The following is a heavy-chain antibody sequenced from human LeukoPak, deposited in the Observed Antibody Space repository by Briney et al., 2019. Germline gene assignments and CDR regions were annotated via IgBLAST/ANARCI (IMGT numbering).Heavy chain of an antibody. Sequence: GGSLRLSCAASGFTFSSYWMSWVRLAPGKGLEWVANIKQDGSEKYYVDSVKGRFTISRDNAKNSLYLQMNSLRAEDTAVYYCAREGYQLLYKSKYNWFDPWGQGTLVTVSS. CDR2: IKQDGSEK. V-gene: IGHV3-7*01. CDR1: GFTFSSYW. CDR3: AREGYQLLYKSKYNWFDP. J-gene: IGHJ5*02. D-gene: IGHD2-2*02.